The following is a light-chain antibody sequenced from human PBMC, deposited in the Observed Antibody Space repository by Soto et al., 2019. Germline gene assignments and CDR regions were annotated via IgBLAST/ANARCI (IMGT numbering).Light chain of an antibody. CDR1: SSNIGAGYE. J-gene: IGLJ2*01. Sequence: QSVLTQPPSVSGAPGQRVTISCTGSSSNIGAGYEVHWYQQLPGTAPKLLIYDNSNRPSGVPDRFSGYKPGTSASLAITGLQAEDDPDYYCQSYDSSLSGSVVFGGGTKLTVL. CDR2: DNS. CDR3: QSYDSSLSGSVV. V-gene: IGLV1-40*01.